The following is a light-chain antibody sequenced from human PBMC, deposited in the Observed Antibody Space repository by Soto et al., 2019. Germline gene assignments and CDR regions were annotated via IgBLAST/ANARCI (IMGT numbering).Light chain of an antibody. CDR1: SSDIGTYNS. Sequence: QSALTQPASVSGSPGQSITISCTGTSSDIGTYNSVSWYQHNPGKAPKLIIHEVSNRPTGVSSRFYGSKSGNTASLTISGLQTEDEADYYVSSYLSTSALGFGGGTQLTVL. CDR3: SSYLSTSALG. J-gene: IGLJ3*02. V-gene: IGLV2-14*01. CDR2: EVS.